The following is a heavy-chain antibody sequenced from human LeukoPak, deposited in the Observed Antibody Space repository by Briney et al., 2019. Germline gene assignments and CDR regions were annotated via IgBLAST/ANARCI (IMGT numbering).Heavy chain of an antibody. CDR1: GFTFSSYA. CDR2: ISYDGSNK. D-gene: IGHD4-17*01. V-gene: IGHV3-30*04. J-gene: IGHJ4*02. CDR3: ARDRDYGDTGVDY. Sequence: AGGSLRLSCAASGFTFSSYAMHWVRQAPGKGLEWVAVISYDGSNKYYADSVKGRFTISRDNSKNTLDLQMNSLRAEDTAVYYCARDRDYGDTGVDYWGQGTLVTVSS.